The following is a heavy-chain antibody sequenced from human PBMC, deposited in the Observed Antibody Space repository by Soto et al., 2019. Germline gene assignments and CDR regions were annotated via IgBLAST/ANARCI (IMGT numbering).Heavy chain of an antibody. Sequence: XSVKASFKASGYTFTSYCFSWVRQSPGQGLEWMGWISSNTGYTNHAQKLQDRVTMTTDTSTGTAYMELRSLRSDDTAVYYCARDLGLHNGYYYGMDVWGQGTTVTVSS. CDR1: GYTFTSYC. V-gene: IGHV1-18*04. CDR3: ARDLGLHNGYYYGMDV. J-gene: IGHJ6*02. CDR2: ISSNTGYT. D-gene: IGHD2-8*01.